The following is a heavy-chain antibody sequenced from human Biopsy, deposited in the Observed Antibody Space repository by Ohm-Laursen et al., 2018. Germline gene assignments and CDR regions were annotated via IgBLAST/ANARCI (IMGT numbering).Heavy chain of an antibody. CDR1: GFTFDDHV. Sequence: SLRLSCSASGFTFDDHVMHWVRQAPGKGLEWVSGISWSNDNIHYADSVKGRFTISRDNAKNSLYLQMNSLRAEDTALYYCAKDVRVKVQLDGMDVWGQGTTVTVSS. J-gene: IGHJ6*02. V-gene: IGHV3-9*01. CDR2: ISWSNDNI. D-gene: IGHD1-1*01. CDR3: AKDVRVKVQLDGMDV.